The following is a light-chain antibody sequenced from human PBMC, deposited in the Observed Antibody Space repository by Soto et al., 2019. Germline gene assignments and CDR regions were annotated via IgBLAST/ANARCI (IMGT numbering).Light chain of an antibody. V-gene: IGKV3-11*01. CDR2: DTS. CDR3: QQRYNWPLT. CDR1: QSVSNS. Sequence: EMVLTQSPATLSLSPGERATLSCRASQSVSNSLAWYQQKPGQAPRLLIYDTSTRATGIPARFSGRGSGADFTLTISSLEPEDFAVYYCQQRYNWPLTFGGGTKVELK. J-gene: IGKJ4*01.